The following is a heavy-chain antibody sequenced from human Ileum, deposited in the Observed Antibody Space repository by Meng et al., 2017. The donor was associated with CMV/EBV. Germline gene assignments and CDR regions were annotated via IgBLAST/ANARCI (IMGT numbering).Heavy chain of an antibody. CDR3: TRDPRACDY. CDR2: ISGSSTVT. J-gene: IGHJ4*02. Sequence: VQVCWSGVGCAEPGASRRLSSQPFGFSFSDYYMTGIRHTPGKGPEWLAYISGSSTVTNYADSVKGRFTISRDNVNNLLYLQMNSLRAEDTAVYYCTRDPRACDYWGQGTLVTVSS. V-gene: IGHV3-11*05. CDR1: GFSFSDYY.